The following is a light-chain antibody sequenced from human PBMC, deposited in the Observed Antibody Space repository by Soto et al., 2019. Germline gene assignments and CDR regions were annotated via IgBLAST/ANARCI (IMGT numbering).Light chain of an antibody. J-gene: IGKJ2*01. CDR2: KVS. CDR1: QSLVYSDGNAY. V-gene: IGKV2-30*01. CDR3: MQGTHWPPYT. Sequence: DVVMTQSPLSLPVTLGQPASISCRSSQSLVYSDGNAYLTWFHQRPGQSPRRLIYKVSYRDSGLPDRFRGSGSGTDFTRKISRVEAEDVGVYYCMQGTHWPPYTFGQGNKLEIK.